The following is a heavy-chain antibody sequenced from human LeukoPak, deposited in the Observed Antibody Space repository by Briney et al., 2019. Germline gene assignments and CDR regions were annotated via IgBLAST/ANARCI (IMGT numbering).Heavy chain of an antibody. Sequence: SETLSLTCTVSGGSISSYYWSWIRQPAGKGLEWIGRIYTSGNTNYNPSLKSRVTMSVDTSKNQFSLKLSSVTAADTAVYYCARGPPAGVQQWLVLGYFQHWGQGTLVTVSA. J-gene: IGHJ1*01. CDR1: GGSISSYY. CDR2: IYTSGNT. V-gene: IGHV4-4*07. CDR3: ARGPPAGVQQWLVLGYFQH. D-gene: IGHD6-19*01.